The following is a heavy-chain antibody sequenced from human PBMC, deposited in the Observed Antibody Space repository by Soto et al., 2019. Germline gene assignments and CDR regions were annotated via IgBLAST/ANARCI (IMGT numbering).Heavy chain of an antibody. CDR2: IYWDDDK. J-gene: IGHJ6*02. Sequence: QITLKESGPPLVKPSQTLTLTCTFSGFSLSASGVGVGWIRQPPGKALEWLALIYWDDDKRYSPSLKSRLTITKDTSKNQVVLTMTNMDPVDTGTYYCAHTSAFLYYYGMDVWGQGTTVTVSS. CDR3: AHTSAFLYYYGMDV. CDR1: GFSLSASGVG. V-gene: IGHV2-5*02.